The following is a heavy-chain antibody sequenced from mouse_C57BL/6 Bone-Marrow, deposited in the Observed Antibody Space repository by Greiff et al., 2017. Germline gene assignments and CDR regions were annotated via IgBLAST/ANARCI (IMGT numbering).Heavy chain of an antibody. CDR3: ARRASYLFAY. V-gene: IGHV1-18*01. J-gene: IGHJ3*01. Sequence: VQLKESGPELVKPGASVKIPCKASGYTFTDYNMDWVKQSHGKSLEWIGDINPNNGGTIYNQKFKGKATLTVDKSSSTAYMELRSLTSEDTAVYYWARRASYLFAYWGQGTLVTVSA. CDR1: GYTFTDYN. D-gene: IGHD1-1*01. CDR2: INPNNGGT.